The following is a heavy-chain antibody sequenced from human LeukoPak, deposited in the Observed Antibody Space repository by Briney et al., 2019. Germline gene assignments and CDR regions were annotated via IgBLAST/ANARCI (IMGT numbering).Heavy chain of an antibody. Sequence: GGSLRLSCAASGFTFSSYTMSWVRQAPGKGLEWVSSISGSGVSTYYADYVKGRFTLSRDNSKNTLYLQINSLRAEDTAVYYCAKQWRGTGDAFDIRGQGTMVTVSS. D-gene: IGHD3/OR15-3a*01. V-gene: IGHV3-23*01. J-gene: IGHJ3*02. CDR1: GFTFSSYT. CDR2: ISGSGVST. CDR3: AKQWRGTGDAFDI.